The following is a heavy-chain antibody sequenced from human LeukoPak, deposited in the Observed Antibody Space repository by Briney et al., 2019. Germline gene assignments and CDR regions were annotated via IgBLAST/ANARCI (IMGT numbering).Heavy chain of an antibody. V-gene: IGHV4-59*11. CDR2: IYYSGST. CDR1: SRSISSHY. J-gene: IGHJ4*02. Sequence: PSETLSLTCPVSSRSISSHYWSWIRQPQGKGLEWNGYIYYSGSTNYKPAPKSRVTISVDTSKNQLSLKLSSVTAADTAVYYCARGLNPPHYGGNFDCWGQGTVVTVSS. CDR3: ARGLNPPHYGGNFDC. D-gene: IGHD4-23*01.